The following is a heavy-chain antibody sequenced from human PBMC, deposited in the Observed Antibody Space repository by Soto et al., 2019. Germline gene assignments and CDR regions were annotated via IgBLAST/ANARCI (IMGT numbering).Heavy chain of an antibody. J-gene: IGHJ6*02. CDR1: GDTFSSFA. CDR3: TRDKDLDQLAGNSYYALDV. CDR2: IIPIFRTP. Sequence: QVQLVQSGAEVKKPGSSVKVSCKASGDTFSSFAISWVRQAPGQGLERMGGIIPIFRTPKYAQKFQGRVTITAHEPTSTDYMELSSLRSEDTAVYYCTRDKDLDQLAGNSYYALDVWGQGNKVIVSS. D-gene: IGHD1-1*01. V-gene: IGHV1-69*12.